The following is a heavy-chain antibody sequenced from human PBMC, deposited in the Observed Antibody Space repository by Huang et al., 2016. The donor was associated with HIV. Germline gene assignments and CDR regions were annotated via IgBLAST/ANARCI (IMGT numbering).Heavy chain of an antibody. V-gene: IGHV3-53*01. CDR1: GFTVSDSY. J-gene: IGHJ4*02. CDR3: ARDLVFGSTTNDY. Sequence: EVQLVESGGGLIQPGGSLRLSCVASGFTVSDSYMSWVRQAPGKGLEWVSVIYSDGRTFYEDSVKGRLTISRDNSKNTLYLQMNSLRPEDTAIYYCARDLVFGSTTNDYWGQGTLVTVSS. CDR2: IYSDGRT. D-gene: IGHD2-2*01.